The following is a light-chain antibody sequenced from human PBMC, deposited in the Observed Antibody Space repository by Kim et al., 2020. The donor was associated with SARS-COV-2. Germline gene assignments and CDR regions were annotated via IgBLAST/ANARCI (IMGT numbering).Light chain of an antibody. CDR3: WAWDSSLSAWV. J-gene: IGLJ3*02. Sequence: QAATVPLFGNINKVDSRGAAWMQVHPRHPPKILFYRNNGRAIGISGRLSASKSGNTASLTITGHQPEDGADYYCWAWDSSLSAWVFGGRTKVTVL. V-gene: IGLV10-54*01. CDR2: RNN. CDR1: INKVDSRG.